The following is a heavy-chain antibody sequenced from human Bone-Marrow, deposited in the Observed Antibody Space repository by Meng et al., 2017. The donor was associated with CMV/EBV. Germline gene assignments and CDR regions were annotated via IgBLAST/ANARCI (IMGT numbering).Heavy chain of an antibody. J-gene: IGHJ3*02. Sequence: GESVKISCAASGFTFSRNDMHWVRQAPGKGLEWVAFIRYDGSNKYYADSVKGRFTISRDNSKNTLYLQMNSLRAEDTAVYYCAKDLTGDNAFDIWGQGTMVTVSS. CDR3: AKDLTGDNAFDI. CDR1: GFTFSRND. V-gene: IGHV3-30*02. D-gene: IGHD1-26*01. CDR2: IRYDGSNK.